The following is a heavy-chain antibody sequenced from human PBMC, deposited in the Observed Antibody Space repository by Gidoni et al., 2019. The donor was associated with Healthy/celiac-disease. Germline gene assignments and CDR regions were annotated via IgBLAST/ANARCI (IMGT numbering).Heavy chain of an antibody. CDR3: ASAIVVVVAATGDYYYGMDV. CDR2: IIPIFGTA. CDR1: GGTFSSYA. V-gene: IGHV1-69*01. J-gene: IGHJ6*02. D-gene: IGHD2-15*01. Sequence: QAQLVQSGAEVKKPGSSVKVSCKASGGTFSSYAISWVRQAPGQGLEWMGGIIPIFGTANYAQKFQGRVTITADESTSTAYMELSSLRSEDTAVYYCASAIVVVVAATGDYYYGMDVWGQGTTVTVSS.